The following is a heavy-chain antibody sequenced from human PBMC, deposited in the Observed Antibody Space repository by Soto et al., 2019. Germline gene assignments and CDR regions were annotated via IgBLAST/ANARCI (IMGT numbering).Heavy chain of an antibody. D-gene: IGHD2-15*01. V-gene: IGHV3-21*01. CDR1: GFTFSSYS. J-gene: IGHJ4*02. CDR3: ASFLLGYCSGGSCYPEASDY. CDR2: ISSSSSYI. Sequence: EVQLVESGRGLVKPGGSLRLSCAASGFTFSSYSMNWVRQAPGKGLEWVSSISSSSSYIYYADSVKGRFTISRDNAKNSLYLQMNSLRAEDTAVYYCASFLLGYCSGGSCYPEASDYWGQGTLVTVSS.